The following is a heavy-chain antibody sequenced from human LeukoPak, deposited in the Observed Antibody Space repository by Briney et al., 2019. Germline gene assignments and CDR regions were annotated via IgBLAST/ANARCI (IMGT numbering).Heavy chain of an antibody. CDR1: GFTFSSYA. V-gene: IGHV3-23*01. Sequence: PGGSLRLSCAASGFTFSSYAMSWVRQAPGKGLEWVSAISGSGGSTYYADSVKGRFTISRDNSKNTLYLQMNSLRAEDTAVYYCAKEQNYYGSGSYSLPFDYWGQGTLVTVSS. J-gene: IGHJ4*02. D-gene: IGHD3-10*01. CDR3: AKEQNYYGSGSYSLPFDY. CDR2: ISGSGGST.